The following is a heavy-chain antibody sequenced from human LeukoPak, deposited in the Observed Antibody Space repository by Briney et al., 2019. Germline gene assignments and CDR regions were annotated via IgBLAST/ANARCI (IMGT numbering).Heavy chain of an antibody. D-gene: IGHD1-1*01. CDR3: TRHLGNWNPFDY. CDR1: GFTFSGSA. V-gene: IGHV3-73*01. Sequence: GGSLRLSCAASGFTFSGSAMHWVRQASGKGLEWVGRIRSKANSYATAYAASVKGRFTISRDDSKNTAYLQMNSLKTEDTAVYYCTRHLGNWNPFDYWGQGALVTVSS. J-gene: IGHJ4*02. CDR2: IRSKANSYAT.